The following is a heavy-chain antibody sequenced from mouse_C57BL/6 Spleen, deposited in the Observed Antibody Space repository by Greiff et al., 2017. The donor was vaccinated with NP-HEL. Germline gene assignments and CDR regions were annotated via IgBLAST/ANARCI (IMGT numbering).Heavy chain of an antibody. CDR1: GYTFTSYW. D-gene: IGHD2-1*01. CDR2: IYPSDSET. J-gene: IGHJ2*01. V-gene: IGHV1-61*01. Sequence: QVQLQQPGAELVRPGSSVKLSCKASGYTFTSYWMDWVKQRPGQGLEWIGSIYPSDSETHYNQKFKDKATLTVDKSSRTAYMQLSSLTSEDSAVYYCARKIYYGNFDYWGQGTTLTVSS. CDR3: ARKIYYGNFDY.